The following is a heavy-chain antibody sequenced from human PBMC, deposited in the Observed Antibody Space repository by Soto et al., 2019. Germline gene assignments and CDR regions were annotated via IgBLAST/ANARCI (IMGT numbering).Heavy chain of an antibody. CDR3: VRGSGKGYYYGMDV. Sequence: QVQLVQSGAEVKKPGSSVKVSCKASGGTFSSYTISWVRQAPGQGLEWMGRIIPILGIANYAQKFQGRVTITADKSTSTAYMELSSLRSEDTAVYYCVRGSGKGYYYGMDVWGQGTTVTVSS. V-gene: IGHV1-69*02. CDR1: GGTFSSYT. CDR2: IIPILGIA. D-gene: IGHD3-10*01. J-gene: IGHJ6*02.